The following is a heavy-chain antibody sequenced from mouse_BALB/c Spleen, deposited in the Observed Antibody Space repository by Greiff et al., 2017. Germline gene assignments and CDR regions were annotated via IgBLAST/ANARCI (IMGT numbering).Heavy chain of an antibody. Sequence: EVQLQESGGGLVQPGGSLKLSCAASGFTFSSYGMSWVRQTPDKRLELVATINSNGGSTYYPDSVKGRFTISRDNAKNTLYLQMSSLKSEDTAMYYCAREKYDYDERNGFAYWGQGTLVTVSA. CDR2: INSNGGST. J-gene: IGHJ3*01. D-gene: IGHD2-4*01. CDR1: GFTFSSYG. V-gene: IGHV5-6-3*01. CDR3: AREKYDYDERNGFAY.